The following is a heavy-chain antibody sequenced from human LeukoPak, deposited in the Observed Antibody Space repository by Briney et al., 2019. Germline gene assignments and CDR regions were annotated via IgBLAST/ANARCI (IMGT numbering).Heavy chain of an antibody. CDR3: ARDLRRFAAYYFDY. D-gene: IGHD5/OR15-5a*01. V-gene: IGHV3-20*04. Sequence: PGGSLRLSCAASGFTFDDYGMSWVRQAPGKGLEWVSGINWNGGSTGYADSVKGRFTISRDNAKNSLCLQTNSLRAEDTAVYYCARDLRRFAAYYFDYWGQGTLVTVSS. J-gene: IGHJ4*02. CDR2: INWNGGST. CDR1: GFTFDDYG.